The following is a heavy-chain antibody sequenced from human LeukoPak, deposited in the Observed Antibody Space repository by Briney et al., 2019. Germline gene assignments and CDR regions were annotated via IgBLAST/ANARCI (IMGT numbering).Heavy chain of an antibody. J-gene: IGHJ3*02. CDR1: GGSISSGDYY. CDR3: ASPRTNMGVPGAFDT. D-gene: IGHD1-1*01. CDR2: IYYSGST. V-gene: IGHV4-30-4*01. Sequence: SETLSLTCTVSGGSISSGDYYWSWIRQPPGKGLEWIGYIYYSGSTYYNPSLKSRVTISVDTSKNQFSLKLSSVTAADTAVYYCASPRTNMGVPGAFDTWGQGTMVTVSS.